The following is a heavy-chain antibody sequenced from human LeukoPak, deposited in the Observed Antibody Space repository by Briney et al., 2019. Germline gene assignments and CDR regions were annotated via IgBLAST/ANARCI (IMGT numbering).Heavy chain of an antibody. CDR1: GFTFSDYY. Sequence: PGGSLRLSCAASGFTFSDYYMSRIRQAPGKGLEWVANIKQDGSEKYYVDSVKGRFTISRDNAKNSLYLQMNSLRAEDTAVYYCARDLAQLRWGYFDYWGQGTLVTVSS. D-gene: IGHD5-12*01. V-gene: IGHV3-7*01. CDR2: IKQDGSEK. CDR3: ARDLAQLRWGYFDY. J-gene: IGHJ4*02.